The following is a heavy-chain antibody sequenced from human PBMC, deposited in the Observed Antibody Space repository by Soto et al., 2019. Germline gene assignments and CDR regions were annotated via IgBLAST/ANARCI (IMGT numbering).Heavy chain of an antibody. D-gene: IGHD2-2*01. V-gene: IGHV4-59*01. CDR1: GGSISSYY. CDR2: IYYSGST. CDR3: ARVNRDIVVVPAAMPNAVAYNWFDP. J-gene: IGHJ5*02. Sequence: PSEILSLTCTVSGGSISSYYWSWIRQPPGKGLEWIGYIYYSGSTNYNPSLKSRVTISVDTSKNQFSLKLSSVTAADTAVYYCARVNRDIVVVPAAMPNAVAYNWFDPWGQGTLVTVSS.